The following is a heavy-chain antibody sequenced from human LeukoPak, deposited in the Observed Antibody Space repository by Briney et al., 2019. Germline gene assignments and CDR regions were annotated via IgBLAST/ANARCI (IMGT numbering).Heavy chain of an antibody. CDR2: IYYSGST. J-gene: IGHJ4*02. D-gene: IGHD3/OR15-3a*01. CDR3: ARDDLNTAPHFDY. Sequence: SETLSLTCTVSGGSISSYYWSWIRQPPGKGLEWIGYIYYSGSTNYNPSLKSRVTISVDTSKNQFSLKLSSVTAADTAVYYCARDDLNTAPHFDYWGQGTLVTVSS. CDR1: GGSISSYY. V-gene: IGHV4-59*12.